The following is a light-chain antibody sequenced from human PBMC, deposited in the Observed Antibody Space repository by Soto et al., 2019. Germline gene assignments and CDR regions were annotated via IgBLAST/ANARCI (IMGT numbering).Light chain of an antibody. CDR2: LGS. CDR1: QTLLHNNANNY. V-gene: IGKV2-28*01. CDR3: MQSLQTPFT. J-gene: IGKJ3*01. Sequence: DIAMTQSPLSLPLSPGEPASISCRSSQTLLHNNANNYLDWYLQRPGQSPQLLIYLGSNRSSGVTDRFSGSGSGTDFTLKISRVEAEDVGVYYCMQSLQTPFTFGPGTKVDIK.